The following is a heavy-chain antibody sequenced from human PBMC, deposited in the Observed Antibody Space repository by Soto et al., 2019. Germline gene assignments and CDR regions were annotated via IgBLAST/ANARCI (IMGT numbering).Heavy chain of an antibody. J-gene: IGHJ6*02. CDR2: VSYDGSSE. Sequence: VQLVESGGGVVQPGRSLRLTCAVSGFTFSDYGMHWVLQAPRKGLEWVAVVSYDGSSEFYADSVKGRFTISRDNSKNTLHLKMNSLRPEDTAVYYCAKSGYCTRGNCYDYYRYGMDVWGQGTAVTVSS. V-gene: IGHV3-30*18. D-gene: IGHD3-10*01. CDR1: GFTFSDYG. CDR3: AKSGYCTRGNCYDYYRYGMDV.